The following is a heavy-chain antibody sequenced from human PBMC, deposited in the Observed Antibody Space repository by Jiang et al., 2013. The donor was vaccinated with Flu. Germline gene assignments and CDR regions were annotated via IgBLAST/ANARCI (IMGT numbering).Heavy chain of an antibody. CDR1: GYYISSGYF. Sequence: GPGLVKPSETLSLTCAVSGYYISSGYFWGWIRQPPGKGLVWIGSINESGSTYYNSSLKSRVTISVDTSKNQFSLKVRFVTAADTAVYYCARDGYYGMDV. V-gene: IGHV4-38-2*02. J-gene: IGHJ6*01. CDR3: ARDGYYGMDV. CDR2: INESGST.